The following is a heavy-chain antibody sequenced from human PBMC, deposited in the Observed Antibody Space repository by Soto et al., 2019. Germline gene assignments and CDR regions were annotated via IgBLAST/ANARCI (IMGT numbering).Heavy chain of an antibody. J-gene: IGHJ6*02. D-gene: IGHD2-21*02. CDR3: ARVRHLVVVTAPDV. CDR2: INHSGST. V-gene: IGHV4-34*01. CDR1: GGSFSGYY. Sequence: PSETLSLTCAVYGGSFSGYYWSWIRQPPGKGLEWIGEINHSGSTNYNPSLKSRVTISVDTSKNQFSLKLSSVTAADTAVYYCARVRHLVVVTAPDVWGQGTTVTVSS.